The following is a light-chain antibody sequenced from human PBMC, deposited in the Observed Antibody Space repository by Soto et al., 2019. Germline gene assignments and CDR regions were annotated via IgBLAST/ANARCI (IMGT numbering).Light chain of an antibody. V-gene: IGLV2-14*01. Sequence: QSALTQPASVSGSPGQSITISCTGTSSDVGGYNYVSWYQQHPGKAPKLMIYDVSNRPSGVSNRFSGSKSGNTASLTISGLQAEDEADYYCSSYTSSSTPLFGGRTKLTV. CDR3: SSYTSSSTPL. CDR2: DVS. J-gene: IGLJ2*01. CDR1: SSDVGGYNY.